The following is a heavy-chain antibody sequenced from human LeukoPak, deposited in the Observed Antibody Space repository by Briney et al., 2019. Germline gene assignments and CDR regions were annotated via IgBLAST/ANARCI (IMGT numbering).Heavy chain of an antibody. D-gene: IGHD3-16*01. J-gene: IGHJ6*02. Sequence: GGSLRLSCVGSGFTSIAYALTWARQAPGKGLEWVSGISGGGVTTYYADSVKGRFTISRDNSKNTLYLQMNSLRADDTAIYYCARNQQLGGHSYYYYGMDVWGQGTSVTVSS. V-gene: IGHV3-23*01. CDR3: ARNQQLGGHSYYYYGMDV. CDR2: ISGGGVTT. CDR1: GFTSIAYA.